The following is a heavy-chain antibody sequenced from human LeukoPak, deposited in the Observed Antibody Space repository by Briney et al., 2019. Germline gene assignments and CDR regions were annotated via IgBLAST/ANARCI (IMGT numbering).Heavy chain of an antibody. D-gene: IGHD2-2*02. J-gene: IGHJ4*02. CDR2: IRSKAYGGTT. CDR3: TRDVRYCSSTSCYRRFDY. Sequence: GGSLRLSCTASGFTFGDYAMSWVRQAPGKGLEWVGFIRSKAYGGTTEYAASVKGRFTISRDDSKSIAYLQMNSLKTEDTAVYYCTRDVRYCSSTSCYRRFDYWGQGTLVTVSS. V-gene: IGHV3-49*04. CDR1: GFTFGDYA.